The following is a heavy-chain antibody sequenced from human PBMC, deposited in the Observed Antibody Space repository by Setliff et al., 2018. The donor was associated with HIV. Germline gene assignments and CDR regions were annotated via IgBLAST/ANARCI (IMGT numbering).Heavy chain of an antibody. CDR3: ARRIHLRQWMVPGDSFDV. V-gene: IGHV4-28*01. J-gene: IGHJ3*01. CDR1: GYSISSSYW. D-gene: IGHD3-10*01. CDR2: IYKGGST. Sequence: SETLSLTCVVSGYSISSSYWWGRIRQHPGEGLEWIGWIGYIYKGGSTYYKPSLKSRVTISVDTSKKHVSLKLTSVTAADTAVYYCARRIHLRQWMVPGDSFDVWGRGTKVTVSS.